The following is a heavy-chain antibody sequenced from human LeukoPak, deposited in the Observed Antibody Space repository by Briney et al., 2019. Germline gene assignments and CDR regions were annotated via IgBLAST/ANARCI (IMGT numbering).Heavy chain of an antibody. CDR1: GFTFSSYW. D-gene: IGHD5-18*01. CDR2: INSDGSST. V-gene: IGHV3-74*01. CDR3: ASGYSYGYYYFDY. Sequence: GGSLRLSCAASGFTFSSYWMSWVRQAPGKGLVWVSRINSDGSSTSYADSVKGRFTISRDNAKNTLYLQMNSLRAEDTAVYYCASGYSYGYYYFDYWGQGTLVTVSS. J-gene: IGHJ4*02.